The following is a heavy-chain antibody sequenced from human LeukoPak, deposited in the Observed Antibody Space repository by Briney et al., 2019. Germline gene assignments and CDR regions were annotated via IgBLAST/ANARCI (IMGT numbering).Heavy chain of an antibody. CDR2: INHSGST. CDR3: ARPYGSGSSRNNWFDP. V-gene: IGHV4-34*01. CDR1: GGSFSGYY. J-gene: IGHJ5*02. D-gene: IGHD3-10*01. Sequence: ETLSLTCAVYGGSFSGYYWSWIRQPPGKGLEWIGEINHSGSTNYNPSLKSRVTISVDTSKNQFSLKLSSVTAADTAVYYCARPYGSGSSRNNWFDPWGQGTLVTVSS.